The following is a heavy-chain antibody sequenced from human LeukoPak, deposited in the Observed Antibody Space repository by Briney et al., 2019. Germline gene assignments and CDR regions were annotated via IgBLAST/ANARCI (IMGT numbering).Heavy chain of an antibody. D-gene: IGHD5-18*01. Sequence: ASVKVSCKASGYTFTSYGISWVRQAPGQGLEWMGWISAYNGNTNYAQKLQGRVTMTTDTSTSTAYMELRSLRSDDTAVYYCARVLERGYSYEDAFDNWGQGTMVTVSS. CDR1: GYTFTSYG. CDR3: ARVLERGYSYEDAFDN. CDR2: ISAYNGNT. V-gene: IGHV1-18*01. J-gene: IGHJ3*02.